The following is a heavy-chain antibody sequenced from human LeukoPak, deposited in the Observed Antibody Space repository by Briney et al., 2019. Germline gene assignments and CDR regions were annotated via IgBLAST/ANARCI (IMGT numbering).Heavy chain of an antibody. J-gene: IGHJ4*02. D-gene: IGHD2-15*01. CDR2: IYYSGST. CDR1: GGSISSSSYY. V-gene: IGHV4-39*01. Sequence: SETLSLTCTVSGGSISSSSYYWDWIRQPPGKGLEWIGSIYYSGSTYYNPSLKSRVTISVDTSKNQFSLKLSSVTAADTAVYYCARQQTTVVVVAASDYWGQGTLVTVSS. CDR3: ARQQTTVVVVAASDY.